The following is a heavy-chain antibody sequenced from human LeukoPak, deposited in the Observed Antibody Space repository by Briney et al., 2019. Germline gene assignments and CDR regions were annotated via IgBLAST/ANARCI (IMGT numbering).Heavy chain of an antibody. CDR3: ARGGMVRGGKHAFDI. Sequence: SETLSLTCTVSGGSISSGGYYWSWIRQHPGKGLEWIGYIYYSGSTYYNPSLKSRVTISVDTSKNQVSLKLSSVTAADTAVYYCARGGMVRGGKHAFDIWGQGTMVTVSS. J-gene: IGHJ3*02. CDR2: IYYSGST. CDR1: GGSISSGGYY. V-gene: IGHV4-31*03. D-gene: IGHD3-10*01.